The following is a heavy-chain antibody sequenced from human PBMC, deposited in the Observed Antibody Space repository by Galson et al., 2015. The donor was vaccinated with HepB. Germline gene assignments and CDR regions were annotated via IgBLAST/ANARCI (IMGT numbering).Heavy chain of an antibody. J-gene: IGHJ4*02. CDR3: AKNWGGYYYSLYYFDY. CDR1: GFTFSSYG. V-gene: IGHV3-30*18. D-gene: IGHD3-22*01. Sequence: SLRLSCAASGFTFSSYGMHWVRQAPGKGLEWVAVISYDGSNKYYADSVKGRFTISRDNSKNTLYLQMNSLRAEDTAVYYCAKNWGGYYYSLYYFDYWGQGTLVTVSS. CDR2: ISYDGSNK.